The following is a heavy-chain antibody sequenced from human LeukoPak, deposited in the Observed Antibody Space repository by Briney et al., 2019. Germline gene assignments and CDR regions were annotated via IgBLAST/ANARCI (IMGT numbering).Heavy chain of an antibody. J-gene: IGHJ1*01. Sequence: ASVKVSCKASGYTFTSYDINWVRQATGQGLEWMGWMNPNSGNTGYAQKFQGRVTMTRNTSISTAYMELSSLRSEDTAVYYCAKDTKEWELPLHDFQHWGQGTLVTVSS. D-gene: IGHD1-26*01. CDR3: AKDTKEWELPLHDFQH. V-gene: IGHV1-8*01. CDR2: MNPNSGNT. CDR1: GYTFTSYD.